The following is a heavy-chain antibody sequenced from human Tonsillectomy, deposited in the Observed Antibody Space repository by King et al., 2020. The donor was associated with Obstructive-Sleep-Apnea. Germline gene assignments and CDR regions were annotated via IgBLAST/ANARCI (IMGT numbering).Heavy chain of an antibody. V-gene: IGHV3-48*04. CDR2: ISSSSSTI. CDR3: ATTDDNHYYHSEYP. J-gene: IGHJ5*02. Sequence: VQLVESGGGLVQPGGSLRLSCAASGFTFSSYSMNWVRQAPGKGLEWVSYISSSSSTIYYADSVKGRFTISRDNAKNSLYLQMNSLRAEDTAVYYCATTDDNHYYHSEYPWGQGTLVTVSS. CDR1: GFTFSSYS. D-gene: IGHD3-22*01.